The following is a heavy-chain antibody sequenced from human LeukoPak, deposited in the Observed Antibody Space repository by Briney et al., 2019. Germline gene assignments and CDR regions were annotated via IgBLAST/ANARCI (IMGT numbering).Heavy chain of an antibody. J-gene: IGHJ6*03. CDR3: ARGVFGITMVRGVITNYYYYMDV. CDR1: GYTFTGYY. CDR2: INPNSGGT. V-gene: IGHV1-2*02. D-gene: IGHD3-10*01. Sequence: ASVKVSCKSSGYTFTGYYMHWVRQAPGQGLEWMGWINPNSGGTNYAQKFQGRVTITRNTSISTAYMELSSLRSEDTAVYYCARGVFGITMVRGVITNYYYYMDVGGKGTTVTVSS.